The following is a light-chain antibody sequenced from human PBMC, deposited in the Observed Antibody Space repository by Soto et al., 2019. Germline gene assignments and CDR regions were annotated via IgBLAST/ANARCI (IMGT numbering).Light chain of an antibody. CDR2: LEGSGAY. CDR1: SGHTDYA. V-gene: IGLV4-60*02. J-gene: IGLJ1*01. CDR3: AIWNSCAHV. Sequence: QLVLTQSSSASASLGSSVKLTCTLSSGHTDYAVAWHQQQPGKAPRFLMKLEGSGAYNLGSGVPDRFSGSTAGADRYLSISHLHYEEEAAYYCAIWNSCAHVFGPGTKLTVL.